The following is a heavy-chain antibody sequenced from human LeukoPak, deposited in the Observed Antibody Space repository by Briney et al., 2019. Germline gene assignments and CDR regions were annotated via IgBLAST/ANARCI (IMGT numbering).Heavy chain of an antibody. CDR1: GFTFRDYT. CDR2: ISKSGTYI. CDR3: ARDVVIVVEPAANTIDY. J-gene: IGHJ4*02. V-gene: IGHV3-21*01. D-gene: IGHD2-2*01. Sequence: PGGSLRHSCAASGFTFRDYTMNWVRQAPGKGLEWVSAISKSGTYIKYADSVKGRFTVSRDNAKNSLFLQMNSLRVEDTAVYYCARDVVIVVEPAANTIDYWGQGTRVTVSS.